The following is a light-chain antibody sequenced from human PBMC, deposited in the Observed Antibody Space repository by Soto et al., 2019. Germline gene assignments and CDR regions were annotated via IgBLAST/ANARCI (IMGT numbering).Light chain of an antibody. CDR1: QSVLYSSTNNNY. V-gene: IGKV4-1*01. Sequence: DIVITQSPESLAVSLGERATINCKSSQSVLYSSTNNNYLAWHQQKPGQPPKLLIYWASTRESGVPDRFSGSGSGTNFTLTISNLHPEDFASYTCQETSIIPLTFGGGSKLDIK. J-gene: IGKJ4*01. CDR2: WAS. CDR3: QETSIIPLT.